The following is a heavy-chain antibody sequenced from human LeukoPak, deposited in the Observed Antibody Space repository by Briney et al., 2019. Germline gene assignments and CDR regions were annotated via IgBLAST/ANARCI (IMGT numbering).Heavy chain of an antibody. Sequence: ASVKVSCKASGGTFSRYPFSWVRQAPGQGLEWMGGIIPFSGAASYAQKFQGRVTITADESTSTAYMELSSLRSEDTAVYYCARDIGYFDYWGQGTLVTVSS. D-gene: IGHD1-26*01. CDR1: GGTFSRYP. V-gene: IGHV1-69*13. CDR2: IIPFSGAA. J-gene: IGHJ4*02. CDR3: ARDIGYFDY.